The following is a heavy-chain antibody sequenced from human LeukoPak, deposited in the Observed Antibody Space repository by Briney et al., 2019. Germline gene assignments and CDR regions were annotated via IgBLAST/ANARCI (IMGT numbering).Heavy chain of an antibody. Sequence: GASVKVSCKASGYTFSGYYMHWVRQAPGQGLEWMGWIIPNSGGANYAQKFRGRVTMTMDTSINTAYMELSSLRSDDTAVYYCARGEQQLVFDYWGQGTLVTVSS. J-gene: IGHJ4*02. V-gene: IGHV1-2*02. CDR2: IIPNSGGA. CDR3: ARGEQQLVFDY. D-gene: IGHD6-13*01. CDR1: GYTFSGYY.